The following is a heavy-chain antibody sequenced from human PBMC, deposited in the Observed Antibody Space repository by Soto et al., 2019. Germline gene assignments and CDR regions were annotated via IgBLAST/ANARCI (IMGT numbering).Heavy chain of an antibody. J-gene: IGHJ5*02. D-gene: IGHD3-3*01. V-gene: IGHV4-34*01. CDR3: ARGVKTYYDFWSGYYNWFDP. CDR2: INHSGST. CDR1: GGSFSGYY. Sequence: SETLSLTCAVYGGSFSGYYWSWIRQPPGKGLEWIGEINHSGSTNYNPSLKSRVTISVDTSKNQFSLKLSSVTAADTAVYYCARGVKTYYDFWSGYYNWFDPWGQGTLVTVSS.